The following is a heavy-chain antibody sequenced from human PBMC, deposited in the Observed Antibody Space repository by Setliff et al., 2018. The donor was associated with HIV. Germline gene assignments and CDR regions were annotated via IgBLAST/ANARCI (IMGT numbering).Heavy chain of an antibody. J-gene: IGHJ6*03. Sequence: SETLSLTCTVSGDPISTYYWSWARKPPGKGLEWIGYVYYSGSTSYSPSLRGRVTMSVDPAKNQFSLKLNSVTAADTAIYYCARGNYDTSDYYTNFYYYYMDVWGKGTAVTVSS. D-gene: IGHD3-22*01. CDR2: VYYSGST. V-gene: IGHV4-59*01. CDR3: ARGNYDTSDYYTNFYYYYMDV. CDR1: GDPISTYY.